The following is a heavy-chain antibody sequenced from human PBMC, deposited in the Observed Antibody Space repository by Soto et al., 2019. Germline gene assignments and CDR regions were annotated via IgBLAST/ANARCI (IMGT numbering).Heavy chain of an antibody. Sequence: ESGGGLVQPGRSLRLSCAASGFTFDDYAMHWVRQAPGKGLEWVSGISWNSGSIGYADSVKGRFTISRDNAKNSLYLQMNSLTVDDTAVYFCASQRNYGEHDYWGRGTLVTVSS. CDR1: GFTFDDYA. CDR2: ISWNSGSI. D-gene: IGHD4-17*01. CDR3: ASQRNYGEHDY. V-gene: IGHV3-9*01. J-gene: IGHJ4*02.